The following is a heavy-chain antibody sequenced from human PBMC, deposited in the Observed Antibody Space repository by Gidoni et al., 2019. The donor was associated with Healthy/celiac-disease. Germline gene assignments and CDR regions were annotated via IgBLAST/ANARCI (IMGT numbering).Heavy chain of an antibody. J-gene: IGHJ4*02. Sequence: EVQLVESGGVVVQPGGSLRLSCAASGFTFDDYTMPWVRQAPGKGLEWVSLISWDGGSTYYADSVKGRFTISRDNSKNSLYLQMNSLRTEDTALYYCAKDQPAPHDYGGTLPDYWGQGTLVTVSS. D-gene: IGHD4-17*01. CDR2: ISWDGGST. CDR1: GFTFDDYT. CDR3: AKDQPAPHDYGGTLPDY. V-gene: IGHV3-43*01.